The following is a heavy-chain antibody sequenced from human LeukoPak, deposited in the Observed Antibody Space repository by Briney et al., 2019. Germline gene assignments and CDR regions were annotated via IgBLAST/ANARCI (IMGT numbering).Heavy chain of an antibody. J-gene: IGHJ4*02. CDR1: GFTFSSYW. CDR2: INSDGSST. V-gene: IGHV3-74*01. CDR3: ARSYGSGSYYAVSPSDY. Sequence: GGSLRLSCAASGFTFSSYWMHWVRQAPGKGLVWVSRINSDGSSTSYADSVKGRLTISRDNANNTLYLQMSSLRAEDTAVYYCARSYGSGSYYAVSPSDYWGQGTLVTVSS. D-gene: IGHD3-10*01.